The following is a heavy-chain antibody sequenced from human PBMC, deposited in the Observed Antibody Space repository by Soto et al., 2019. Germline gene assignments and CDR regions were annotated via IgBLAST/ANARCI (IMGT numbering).Heavy chain of an antibody. Sequence: SLRSSGRPFGGIFRSYAFTWVQQAPGQGLEWMGDIIPIFGTENYAQKFKGRVTITADESTSKAYMELSSLRSEDTAVYYCASYYGAHAAGYWGQGTLVTVSS. CDR3: ASYYGAHAAGY. V-gene: IGHV1-69*01. D-gene: IGHD4-17*01. J-gene: IGHJ4*02. CDR1: GGIFRSYA. CDR2: IIPIFGTE.